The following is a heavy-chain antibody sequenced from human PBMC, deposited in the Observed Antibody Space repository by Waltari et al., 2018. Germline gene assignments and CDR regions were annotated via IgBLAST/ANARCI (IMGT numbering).Heavy chain of an antibody. D-gene: IGHD6-19*01. CDR1: GFTFDDYA. V-gene: IGHV3-9*01. CDR3: AKVAVAGRTPFFDY. J-gene: IGHJ4*02. Sequence: EVQLVESGGGLVQPGRSLRLSCAASGFTFDDYAMHWVRQAPGKGLEWVSGISWNSGSIGYADSVKGRFTISRDNAKNSLYLQMNSLRAEDTALYYCAKVAVAGRTPFFDYWGQGTLVTVSS. CDR2: ISWNSGSI.